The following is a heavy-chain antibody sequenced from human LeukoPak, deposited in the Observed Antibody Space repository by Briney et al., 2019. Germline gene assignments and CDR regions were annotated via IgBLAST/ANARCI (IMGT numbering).Heavy chain of an antibody. Sequence: GESLRISCKVSGYTFSSNWIGWVRQMPGKGLEWMGIIYPGDCDTRYSPSFQGQVTISADKSISTAYLQWSSLKASDTAMYYCARSTGETGPFDYWGQGTLVTVSS. CDR3: ARSTGETGPFDY. CDR1: GYTFSSNW. J-gene: IGHJ4*02. V-gene: IGHV5-51*01. CDR2: IYPGDCDT. D-gene: IGHD2-8*02.